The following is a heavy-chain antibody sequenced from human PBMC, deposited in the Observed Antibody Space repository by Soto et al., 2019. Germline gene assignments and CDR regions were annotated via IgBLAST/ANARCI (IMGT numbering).Heavy chain of an antibody. CDR2: IIPIFGTA. Sequence: QVQLVQSGAEVKKPGSSVKVSCKASGGTFSSYAISWVRQAPGQGLEWMGGIIPIFGTANYAQKFQGTVTITADESTSTAYMELSSLRSEDTAVYYCARDPMANNFASSFDYWGQGTLVTVSS. V-gene: IGHV1-69*01. D-gene: IGHD5-12*01. CDR1: GGTFSSYA. J-gene: IGHJ4*02. CDR3: ARDPMANNFASSFDY.